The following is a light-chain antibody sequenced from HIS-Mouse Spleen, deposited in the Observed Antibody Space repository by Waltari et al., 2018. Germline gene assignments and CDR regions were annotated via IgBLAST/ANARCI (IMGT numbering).Light chain of an antibody. CDR2: KAS. CDR1: QSISSW. CDR3: QQYNSYST. V-gene: IGKV1-5*03. Sequence: DIQMTQSPSTLSASVGDRVTITCRASQSISSWLAWYQQKPGKDPKLLIYKASSLESGIPSRFIGSGSGTEFTLTISSLQPDDFATYYCQQYNSYSTFGQGTKLEIK. J-gene: IGKJ2*01.